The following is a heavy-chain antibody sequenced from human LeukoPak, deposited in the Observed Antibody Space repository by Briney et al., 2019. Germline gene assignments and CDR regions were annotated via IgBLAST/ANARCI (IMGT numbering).Heavy chain of an antibody. J-gene: IGHJ4*02. D-gene: IGHD1-26*01. CDR2: IREDGTIT. CDR1: GFIFSSYW. V-gene: IGHV3-74*01. Sequence: GGSLRLSCAASGFIFSSYWMHWVRQVPGKGLVWVSRIREDGTITNYEDSVKGRFTIFRDNARNALYLQMHSLRAEDTAIYYCARNFVGTSTSDFDSWGQGTQVTVSS. CDR3: ARNFVGTSTSDFDS.